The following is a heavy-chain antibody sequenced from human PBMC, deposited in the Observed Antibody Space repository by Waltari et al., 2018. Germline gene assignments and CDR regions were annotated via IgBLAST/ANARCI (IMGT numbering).Heavy chain of an antibody. Sequence: QVQVVQSGTEAMKPGASVKVSCKVSQYTLVGFSIHWVRQPRGKGLEWIGRFDRGESQTTSAPTFLGRLNMTEDTYTDTGYMELSSLRSEDTAVYYCHLLGRDIVLAGATPSYYSYLDVWGRGTSVTVSS. CDR2: FDRGESQT. CDR3: HLLGRDIVLAGATPSYYSYLDV. J-gene: IGHJ6*03. CDR1: QYTLVGFS. D-gene: IGHD2-15*01. V-gene: IGHV1-24*01.